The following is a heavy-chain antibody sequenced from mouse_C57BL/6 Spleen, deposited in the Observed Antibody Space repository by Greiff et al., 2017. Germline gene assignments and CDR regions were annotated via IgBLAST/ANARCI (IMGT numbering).Heavy chain of an antibody. CDR1: GFSLTSYA. CDR2: IWTGGGT. Sequence: QVQLQQSGPGLVAPSQSLSITCTVSGFSLTSYAISWVRQPPGTGLEWLGVIWTGGGTNYNSALKSRLSISKDNSKSQVFLKMNSLQTDDTARYYCARNSISYSSYAMDDWGQGTSVTVSS. J-gene: IGHJ4*01. V-gene: IGHV2-9-1*01. D-gene: IGHD2-5*01. CDR3: ARNSISYSSYAMDD.